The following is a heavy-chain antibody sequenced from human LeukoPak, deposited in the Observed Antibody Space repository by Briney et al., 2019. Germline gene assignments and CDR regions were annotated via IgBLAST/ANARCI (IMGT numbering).Heavy chain of an antibody. D-gene: IGHD1-26*01. CDR3: ARGDSGSYYFDS. CDR1: GFTFSSYS. CDR2: ISSSSTYI. V-gene: IGHV3-21*01. Sequence: VGSLRLSCAASGFTFSSYSMNWVRQAPGKGLEWVSSISSSSTYIYYADSVKGRFTISRDNAKNSLYLQMNSLRAEDTAVYYCARGDSGSYYFDSWGQGTLVTVSS. J-gene: IGHJ4*02.